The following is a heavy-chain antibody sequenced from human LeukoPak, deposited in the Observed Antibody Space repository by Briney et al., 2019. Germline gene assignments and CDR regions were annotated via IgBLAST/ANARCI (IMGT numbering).Heavy chain of an antibody. D-gene: IGHD3-22*01. CDR3: ARQRNSYDSSAHPDAFDI. CDR1: GYSFTSYW. Sequence: GASLKISCKGSGYSFTSYWIGWVRQMPGKGLEWMGIIYPGDSDTRYSQSSLGQVTISADKSISTAYLQWSSLKASDAAMYYCARQRNSYDSSAHPDAFDIWGQGTMVTVSS. CDR2: IYPGDSDT. J-gene: IGHJ3*02. V-gene: IGHV5-51*01.